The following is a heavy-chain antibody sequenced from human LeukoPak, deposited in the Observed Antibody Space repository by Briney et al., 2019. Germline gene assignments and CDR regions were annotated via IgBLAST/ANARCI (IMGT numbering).Heavy chain of an antibody. Sequence: ASVKVSCKASGYTFIRYGISWVRQAPGQGLEWMGWISAYNGNTHYAQKLQGRVTMTTDTSTSTAYMELRSLRSDVTAVYYYARLYYYASVDSDREKYYFDYWGQGTLVTVSS. CDR3: ARLYYYASVDSDREKYYFDY. V-gene: IGHV1-18*01. J-gene: IGHJ4*02. CDR2: ISAYNGNT. CDR1: GYTFIRYG. D-gene: IGHD3-10*01.